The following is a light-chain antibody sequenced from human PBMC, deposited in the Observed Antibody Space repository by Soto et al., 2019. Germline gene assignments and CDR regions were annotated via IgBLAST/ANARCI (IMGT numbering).Light chain of an antibody. CDR2: GNS. CDR1: SSNIGAGYD. CDR3: SSYTRSTTWL. V-gene: IGLV1-40*01. Sequence: QAVVTQPPSVSGAPGQRVTISCTGSSSNIGAGYDVHWYQQLPGTAPKLLIYGNSNRPSGVPDRFSGSKSGTSASLTISGLQAEDEGDYFCSSYTRSTTWLFGGGTKVTVL. J-gene: IGLJ3*02.